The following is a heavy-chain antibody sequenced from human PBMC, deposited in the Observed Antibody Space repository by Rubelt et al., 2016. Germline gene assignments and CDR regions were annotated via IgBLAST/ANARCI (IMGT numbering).Heavy chain of an antibody. V-gene: IGHV3-66*01. Sequence: EVQLVESGGGLVQPGGSLRLSCAASGFTVSSNYMSWVRQAPGKGLELVSVIYSGDITYYSHSVQGSFPISRDNSKNTLNLKMNSLRAEETAVYYCAREVLFYGMDVWGQGTTVTVSS. CDR1: GFTVSSNY. CDR3: AREVLFYGMDV. CDR2: IYSGDIT. J-gene: IGHJ6*02.